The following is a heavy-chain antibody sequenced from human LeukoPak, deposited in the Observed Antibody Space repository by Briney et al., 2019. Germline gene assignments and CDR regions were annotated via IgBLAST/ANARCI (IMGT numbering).Heavy chain of an antibody. V-gene: IGHV1-69*04. CDR3: ASGNGYCGSTSCYALGYYFDY. CDR2: IIPILGIA. D-gene: IGHD2-2*03. J-gene: IGHJ4*02. CDR1: GGTFSSYA. Sequence: GASVKVSCKASGGTFSSYAISWVRQAPGQGLEWMGRIIPILGIANYAQKFQGRVTITADKSTSTAYMELSSLRSEDTAVYYCASGNGYCGSTSCYALGYYFDYWGQGTLVTVSS.